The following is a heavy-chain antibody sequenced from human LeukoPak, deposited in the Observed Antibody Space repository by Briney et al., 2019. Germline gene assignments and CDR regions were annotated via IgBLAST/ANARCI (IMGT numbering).Heavy chain of an antibody. V-gene: IGHV3-48*04. CDR3: ARWGGGYDLPYYYYYYGMDV. Sequence: GGSLRLSCAASGFTFSSYSMNWVRQAPGKGLEWVSCISSSSSTIYYADSVKGRFTISRDNAKNSLYLQMNSLRAEDTAVYYCARWGGGYDLPYYYYYYGMDVWGQGTTVTVSS. D-gene: IGHD5-12*01. CDR1: GFTFSSYS. CDR2: ISSSSSTI. J-gene: IGHJ6*02.